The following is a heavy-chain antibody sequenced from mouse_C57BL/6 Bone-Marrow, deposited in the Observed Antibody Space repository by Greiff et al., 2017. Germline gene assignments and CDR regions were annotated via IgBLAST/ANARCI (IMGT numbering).Heavy chain of an antibody. CDR2: ISNLAYSL. J-gene: IGHJ1*03. CDR3: ARIGYYYGSSYWYFDV. V-gene: IGHV5-15*01. Sequence: EVKVVESGGGLVQPGGSLKLSCAASGFTFSDYGMAWVRQAPRKGPEWVAFISNLAYSLYYADTVTGRFTISRENAKNTLYLEMSSLRSEDTARYYCARIGYYYGSSYWYFDVWGTGTTGTVSA. D-gene: IGHD1-1*01. CDR1: GFTFSDYG.